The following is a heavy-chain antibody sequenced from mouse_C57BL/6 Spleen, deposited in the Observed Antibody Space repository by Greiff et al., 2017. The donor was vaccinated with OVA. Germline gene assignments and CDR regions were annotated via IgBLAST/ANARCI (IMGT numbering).Heavy chain of an antibody. CDR1: GYAFSSYW. Sequence: QVQLQQSGAELVKPGASVKISCKASGYAFSSYWMNWVKQRPGKGLEWIGQIYPGDGDTNYNGKFKGKATLTADKSSSTAYMQLSSLTSEDSAVYCCARRITTVVAHFDYWGQGTTLTVSS. CDR3: ARRITTVVAHFDY. D-gene: IGHD1-1*01. V-gene: IGHV1-80*01. CDR2: IYPGDGDT. J-gene: IGHJ2*01.